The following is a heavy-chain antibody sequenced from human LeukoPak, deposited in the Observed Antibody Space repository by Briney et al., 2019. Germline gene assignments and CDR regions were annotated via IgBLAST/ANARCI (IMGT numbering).Heavy chain of an antibody. CDR3: ARDHTARKGYYYYMDV. CDR1: GFTFSSYW. J-gene: IGHJ6*03. CDR2: IKQDGSEK. D-gene: IGHD1-14*01. Sequence: PGGSRRLSCAASGFTFSSYWMSWVRQAPGKGLEWVANIKQDGSEKYYVDSVKGRFTISRDNAKNSLYLQMNSLRAEDTAVYYCARDHTARKGYYYYMDVWGKGTTVTVSS. V-gene: IGHV3-7*01.